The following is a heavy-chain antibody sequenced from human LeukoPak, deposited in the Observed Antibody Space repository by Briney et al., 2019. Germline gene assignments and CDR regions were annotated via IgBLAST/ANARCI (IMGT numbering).Heavy chain of an antibody. V-gene: IGHV3-74*01. J-gene: IGHJ4*02. CDR1: GFTFRNYW. CDR2: INPDGSTT. CDR3: IRDLRESDY. Sequence: GGSLRLSCTASGFTFRNYWMHWVRQAPGKGLVWVSRINPDGSTTDYADSVKGRFTISRDNTKNTLYLQINSLRAEDTAVYYCIRDLRESDYWGQGALVTVSS.